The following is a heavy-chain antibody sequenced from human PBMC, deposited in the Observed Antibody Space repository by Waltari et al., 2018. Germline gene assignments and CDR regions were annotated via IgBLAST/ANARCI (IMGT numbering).Heavy chain of an antibody. Sequence: EVQLVQSGAEVKKPGESLKISCKGSGYSFTSYWIGWVRQMPGKGLEWMGILSPGDSDTRYSPSFQGQVTISADKSISTAYLQWSILKASDTAMYYCALPTDGDPTAVSISTRRVYGMDVWGLGTTVTVSS. J-gene: IGHJ6*02. CDR1: GYSFTSYW. D-gene: IGHD2-8*02. V-gene: IGHV5-51*01. CDR2: LSPGDSDT. CDR3: ALPTDGDPTAVSISTRRVYGMDV.